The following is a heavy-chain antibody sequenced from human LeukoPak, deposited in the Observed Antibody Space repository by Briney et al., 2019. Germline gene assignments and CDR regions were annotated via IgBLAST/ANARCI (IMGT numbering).Heavy chain of an antibody. CDR3: ARKRSIAAPFDS. D-gene: IGHD6-6*01. V-gene: IGHV4-39*07. CDR1: GGSISSSSYD. CDR2: IYYSGST. J-gene: IGHJ5*02. Sequence: SETLSLTCTVSGGSISSSSYDWGWIRQPPGKGLEWIGSIYYSGSTYYNPSLKSRVTISVDTSKNQFSLKLSSVTAADTAVYYCARKRSIAAPFDSWGQGTLVTVSS.